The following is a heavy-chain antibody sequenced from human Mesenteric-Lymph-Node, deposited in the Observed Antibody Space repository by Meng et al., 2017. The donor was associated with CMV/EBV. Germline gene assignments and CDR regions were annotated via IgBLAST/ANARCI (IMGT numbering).Heavy chain of an antibody. CDR1: GASFSSYY. CDR2: IHYSGTS. D-gene: IGHD7-27*01. J-gene: IGHJ4*02. Sequence: SGASFSSYYWRWVRQPPGKGLEWIGYIHYSGTSNYSPSLKSRATISVDTSSKQFSLTLSSVTAADTAVYYCARLTYWGSGLTLDHWGRGSLVTVSS. V-gene: IGHV4-59*08. CDR3: ARLTYWGSGLTLDH.